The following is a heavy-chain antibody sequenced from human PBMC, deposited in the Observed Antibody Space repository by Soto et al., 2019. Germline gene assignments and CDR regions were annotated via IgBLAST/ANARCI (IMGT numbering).Heavy chain of an antibody. J-gene: IGHJ5*02. CDR1: GFTFSTYA. CDR3: AKGNQGSA. Sequence: EVQLLGSGGGLVQPGGSLRLSCAASGFTFSTYAMGWVRQAPGKGLEWVSTFTSGGRTYYADFVKGRFTISRDNSKNTLWLQMNSLRVEDTAVYYCAKGNQGSAWGQGTLVTVSS. CDR2: FTSGGRT. V-gene: IGHV3-23*01.